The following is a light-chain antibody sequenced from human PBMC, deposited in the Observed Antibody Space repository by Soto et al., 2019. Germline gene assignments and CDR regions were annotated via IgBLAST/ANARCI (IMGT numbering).Light chain of an antibody. Sequence: DIVMTQSPLSLPVTPGEPASISCRSTQSLLHSNAYNYLDWYVQKPGQSPQLLIYLGSNRASGVPDRFSGSGSGTDFTLKISRVEAEDVGIYYCMQALQTPLTFGGGTKVEI. CDR3: MQALQTPLT. V-gene: IGKV2-28*01. CDR2: LGS. J-gene: IGKJ4*01. CDR1: QSLLHSNAYNY.